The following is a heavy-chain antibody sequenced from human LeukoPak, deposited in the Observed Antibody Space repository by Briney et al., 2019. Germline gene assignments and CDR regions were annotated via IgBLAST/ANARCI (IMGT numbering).Heavy chain of an antibody. CDR3: ARGVFGSGWTIDY. D-gene: IGHD3-3*01. CDR2: IYTSGST. CDR1: ARSISSYY. J-gene: IGHJ4*02. Sequence: SETLSLTCTVSARSISSYYWGWNRQPDGRVREWIGRIYTSGSTNYNTSLKSPVPMPVDTSKNQFSLKLSSVTAADTPVYYCARGVFGSGWTIDYWGQGTLVTVSS. V-gene: IGHV4-4*07.